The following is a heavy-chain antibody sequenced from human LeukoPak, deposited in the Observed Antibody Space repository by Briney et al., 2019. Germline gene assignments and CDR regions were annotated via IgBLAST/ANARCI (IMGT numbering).Heavy chain of an antibody. V-gene: IGHV3-74*01. CDR3: ANAGYSSGWYESYYYGMDV. CDR2: INSDGSST. D-gene: IGHD6-19*01. CDR1: GFTFSSYW. Sequence: GGSLRLSCAASGFTFSSYWMHWVRQAPGKGLVWVSRINSDGSSTSYADSVKGRFTISRDNSKNTLYLQMNSLRAEDTAVYYCANAGYSSGWYESYYYGMDVWGQGTTVTVSS. J-gene: IGHJ6*02.